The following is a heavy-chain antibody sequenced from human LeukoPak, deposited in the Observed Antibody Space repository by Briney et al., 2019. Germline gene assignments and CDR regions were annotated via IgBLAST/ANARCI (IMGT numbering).Heavy chain of an antibody. CDR2: IYHSGST. Sequence: SEPLSLPCVVSGYSMSSGYYWGWLRPPPGKGLEWIGSIYHSGSTHYNPSLKSRVTISVETSKNQFSLNLSSVTAADTAVYYCARDVDFWSGHPNAFNVGGWGEGITV. J-gene: IGHJ6*01. CDR3: ARDVDFWSGHPNAFNVGG. V-gene: IGHV4-38-2*02. D-gene: IGHD3-3*01. CDR1: GYSMSSGYY.